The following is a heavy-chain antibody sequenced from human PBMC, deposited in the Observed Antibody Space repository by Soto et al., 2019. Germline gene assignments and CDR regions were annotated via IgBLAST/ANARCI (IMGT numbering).Heavy chain of an antibody. V-gene: IGHV5-51*01. CDR1: GYSFTSYW. CDR3: ARPRAVAGREGYYFDY. CDR2: IYPGDSDT. D-gene: IGHD6-19*01. Sequence: PGESLKISCKGSGYSFTSYWIGWVRQMPGKGLEWMGIIYPGDSDTRYSPSFQGQVTISADKSISTAYLQWSSLKASDSAMYYCARPRAVAGREGYYFDYWGQGTLVTVSS. J-gene: IGHJ4*02.